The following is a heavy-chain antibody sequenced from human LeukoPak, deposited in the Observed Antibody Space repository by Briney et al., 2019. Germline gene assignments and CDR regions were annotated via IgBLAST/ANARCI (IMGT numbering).Heavy chain of an antibody. V-gene: IGHV3-30-3*01. CDR1: GFTFSSYA. CDR2: ISYDGSNK. Sequence: PGGSLRLSCAASGFTFSSYAMHWVRQAPGKGLEWVAVISYDGSNKYYADSVKGRFTISRGNSKNTLYLQMNSLRAEDTAVYYCARDWYYYDSSGYYFPFDYWGQGTLVTVSS. D-gene: IGHD3-22*01. CDR3: ARDWYYYDSSGYYFPFDY. J-gene: IGHJ4*02.